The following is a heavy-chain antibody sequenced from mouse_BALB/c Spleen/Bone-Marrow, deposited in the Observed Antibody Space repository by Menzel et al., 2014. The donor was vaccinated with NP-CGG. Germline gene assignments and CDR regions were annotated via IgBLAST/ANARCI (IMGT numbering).Heavy chain of an antibody. V-gene: IGHV5-17*02. CDR3: TRGGNWEDFDY. D-gene: IGHD4-1*01. CDR2: ISSDSGAI. Sequence: DVMLVESGGGLVQPGGSRKLSCAASGLTFSSFGMHWVRQAPEKGLEWIAYISSDSGAIFYADTVKGRFTISRDNPKNTLFLQMTSLRSEDTAIYFCTRGGNWEDFDYWGQGTTLTVSS. J-gene: IGHJ2*01. CDR1: GLTFSSFG.